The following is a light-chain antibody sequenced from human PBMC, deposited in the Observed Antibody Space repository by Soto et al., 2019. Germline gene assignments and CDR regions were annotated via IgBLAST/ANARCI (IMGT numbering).Light chain of an antibody. Sequence: QLVLIQSPSASASLGASVKLTCTLSSGHSSYAIAWHQQQPEKGPRYLMKLNSDGSHSKGDGIPDRFSGSSSGAERYLTISSLQSEDEADYYCQTWGTGIAVFGGGTQLTVL. J-gene: IGLJ7*01. CDR3: QTWGTGIAV. CDR2: LNSDGSH. V-gene: IGLV4-69*01. CDR1: SGHSSYA.